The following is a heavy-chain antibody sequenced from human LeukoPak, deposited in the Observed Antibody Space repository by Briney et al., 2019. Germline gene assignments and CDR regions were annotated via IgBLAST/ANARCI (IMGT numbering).Heavy chain of an antibody. CDR3: ARDQEGFDY. Sequence: ASVTISCKASGYTFTSNYIHWVRQAPGQGLEWMGMIYPRDGSTSYAQKFQGRVTVTRDTSTSTVHMELSGLRSEDTAVYYCARDQEGFDYWGQGTLVTVSS. CDR2: IYPRDGST. J-gene: IGHJ4*02. CDR1: GYTFTSNY. V-gene: IGHV1-46*01.